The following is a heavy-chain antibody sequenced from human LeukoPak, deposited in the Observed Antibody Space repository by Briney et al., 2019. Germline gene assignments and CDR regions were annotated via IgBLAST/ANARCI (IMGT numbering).Heavy chain of an antibody. CDR1: GFTFSDYG. J-gene: IGHJ4*02. V-gene: IGHV3-30*02. CDR2: IRFDGSDK. CDR3: ARDRERLTTRTSSSYDY. D-gene: IGHD2-2*01. Sequence: GGSLRLSCATSGFTFSDYGMQWVRQPPGKGLEWVAFIRFDGSDKYYAGSVNGRLTISRDNSKNTLFLEMNGLRAEDTAVYYCARDRERLTTRTSSSYDYWGQGTLVTVSS.